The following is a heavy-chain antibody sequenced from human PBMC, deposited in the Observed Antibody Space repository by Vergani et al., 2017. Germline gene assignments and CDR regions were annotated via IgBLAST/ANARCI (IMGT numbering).Heavy chain of an antibody. Sequence: EVQLVQSGAEVKKPGATMKISCKVSGYTFTDHYMHWVKQAPGKGLEWMGLVDPEDGETIYAEKFKGRVTIAADTSTDTAHLELSSLRSEDTAVYYCARAGRTTGTPIWGQGTLVSVSS. CDR1: GYTFTDHY. J-gene: IGHJ4*02. CDR3: ARAGRTTGTPI. CDR2: VDPEDGET. D-gene: IGHD1-1*01. V-gene: IGHV1-69-2*01.